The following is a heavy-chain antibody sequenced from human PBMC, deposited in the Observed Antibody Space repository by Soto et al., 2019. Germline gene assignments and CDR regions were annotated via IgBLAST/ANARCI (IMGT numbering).Heavy chain of an antibody. CDR1: GFTFSSYA. Sequence: HPGGSLRLSCAASGFTFSSYAMSWVRQAPGKGLEWVSAISGSGGSTYYADSVKGRFTISRDNSKNTLYLQMNSLRAEDTAVYYCALSIRVFGVAGNFDYWGQGTLVPVSS. V-gene: IGHV3-23*01. CDR2: ISGSGGST. D-gene: IGHD3-3*01. J-gene: IGHJ4*02. CDR3: ALSIRVFGVAGNFDY.